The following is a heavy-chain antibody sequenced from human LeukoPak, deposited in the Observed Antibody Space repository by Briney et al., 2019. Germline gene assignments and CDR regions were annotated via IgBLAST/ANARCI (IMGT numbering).Heavy chain of an antibody. CDR2: INHSGST. D-gene: IGHD3-10*01. CDR1: GGSFSGYY. CDR3: ARVYEWFGENGAFDI. J-gene: IGHJ3*02. V-gene: IGHV4-34*01. Sequence: SETLSLTCAVYGGSFSGYYWSWIRQPPGKGLEWIGEINHSGSTNYNPSLKSRVTISVDTSKNQFSLKLSSVTAADTAVYYCARVYEWFGENGAFDIWGQGTMVTVSS.